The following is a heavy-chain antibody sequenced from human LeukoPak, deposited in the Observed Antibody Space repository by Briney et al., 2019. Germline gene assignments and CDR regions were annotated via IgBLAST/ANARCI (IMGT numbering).Heavy chain of an antibody. CDR1: GFTFSSYA. D-gene: IGHD1-26*01. Sequence: GGSLRLSCAASGFTFSSYAMSWVRQATGKGLEWVSAINGGGGSAYYADSVKGRFTISRDNSKNTLYLQINSLRAEDTAVYYCAKGTDRTSGSYFWGQGTLVTVSS. CDR2: INGGGGSA. V-gene: IGHV3-23*01. J-gene: IGHJ4*02. CDR3: AKGTDRTSGSYF.